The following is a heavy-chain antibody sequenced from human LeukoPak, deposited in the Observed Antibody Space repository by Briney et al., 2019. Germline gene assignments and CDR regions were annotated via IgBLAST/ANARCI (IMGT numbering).Heavy chain of an antibody. CDR3: ARDILRWSFLFAMDV. Sequence: GGSLRLSCAASGFTFSDYYISWVRQAPGKGLEWLSYISGSGNTIYYADSVKGRFTISRDNAKNSLFLQMNILRAEDTAVYYCARDILRWSFLFAMDVWGQGTTVTVSS. CDR2: ISGSGNTI. V-gene: IGHV3-11*01. D-gene: IGHD2-21*01. CDR1: GFTFSDYY. J-gene: IGHJ6*02.